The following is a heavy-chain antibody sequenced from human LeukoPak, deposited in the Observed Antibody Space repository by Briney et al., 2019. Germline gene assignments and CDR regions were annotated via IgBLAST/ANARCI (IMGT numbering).Heavy chain of an antibody. CDR2: ISSSSSYI. J-gene: IGHJ6*03. CDR3: ASLAAAGTGLTGYYYYYMDV. CDR1: GFTFSSYE. Sequence: GGSLRLSCAASGFTFSSYEMNWVRQAPGKGLEWVSSISSSSSYIYYADSVKGRFTISRDNAKNSLYLQMNSLRAEDTAVYYCASLAAAGTGLTGYYYYYMDVWGKGTTVTISS. V-gene: IGHV3-21*01. D-gene: IGHD6-13*01.